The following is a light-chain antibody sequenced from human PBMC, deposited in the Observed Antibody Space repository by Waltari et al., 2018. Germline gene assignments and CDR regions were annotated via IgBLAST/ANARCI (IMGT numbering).Light chain of an antibody. CDR2: KAS. CDR1: QSISSW. V-gene: IGKV1-5*03. J-gene: IGKJ4*01. CDR3: QQSYITPPTT. Sequence: DIQMTQSPSTLSAFVGDRVTITCRASQSISSWLAWYQQKPGKAPNLLIYKASSLETGVPSRLSGSGSGTDFTLTISSLQPDDFATYYCQQSYITPPTTFGGGTKVEIK.